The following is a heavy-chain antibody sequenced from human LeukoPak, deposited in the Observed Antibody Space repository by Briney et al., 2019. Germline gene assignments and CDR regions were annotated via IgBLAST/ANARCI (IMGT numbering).Heavy chain of an antibody. CDR2: ISGTGVST. CDR1: GFTFSRYA. D-gene: IGHD3-10*01. V-gene: IGHV3-23*01. CDR3: AKDEGTSVDGDYFDY. J-gene: IGHJ4*02. Sequence: PGGSLRLSCAASGFTFSRYAMHWVRQAPGKGLEWVSAISGTGVSTYYVDSVKGRFTISRDNSKNTLYLHMNSLRAEDTAVYYCAKDEGTSVDGDYFDYWGQGTLVTVSS.